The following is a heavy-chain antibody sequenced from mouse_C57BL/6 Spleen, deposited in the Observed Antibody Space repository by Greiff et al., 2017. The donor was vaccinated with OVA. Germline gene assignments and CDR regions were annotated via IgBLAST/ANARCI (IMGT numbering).Heavy chain of an antibody. CDR3: ARAPSTVDDFDY. CDR1: GYTFTDYY. J-gene: IGHJ2*01. Sequence: EVQLQQSGPELVKPGASVKISCKASGYTFTDYYMNWVKQSHGKSLEWIGDINPNNGGTSYNQKFKGKATLTVDKSSSTAYMELRSLTSEDSAVYYCARAPSTVDDFDYWGQGTTLTVSS. V-gene: IGHV1-26*01. D-gene: IGHD1-1*01. CDR2: INPNNGGT.